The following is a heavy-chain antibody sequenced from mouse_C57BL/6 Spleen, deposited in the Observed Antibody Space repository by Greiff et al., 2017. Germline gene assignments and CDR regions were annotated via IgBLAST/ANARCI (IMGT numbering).Heavy chain of an antibody. CDR2: IHPNSGST. CDR1: GYTFTSYW. D-gene: IGHD1-1*01. V-gene: IGHV1-64*01. CDR3: ASPIITTVVATVYFDY. J-gene: IGHJ2*01. Sequence: QVQLQQPGAELVKPGASVKLSCKASGYTFTSYWMHWVKQRPGQGLEWIGMIHPNSGSTNYNEKFKSKATLTVDKSSSTAYMQLSSLTSEDAAVYYCASPIITTVVATVYFDYWGQGTTLTVSS.